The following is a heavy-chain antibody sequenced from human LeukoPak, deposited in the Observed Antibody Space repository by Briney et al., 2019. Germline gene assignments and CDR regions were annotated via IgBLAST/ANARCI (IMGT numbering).Heavy chain of an antibody. D-gene: IGHD3-22*01. Sequence: GGSLRLSCSASGFTFTSYPMTRVRQAPGKGLEWVSSVSGSAGRTYYADSVKGRFTISRDNSKNTLYLQMNSLRAEDTAVYYCAKDAYRYYDSSDYYRPYYFDYWGQGTRVTVSS. CDR2: VSGSAGRT. J-gene: IGHJ4*02. CDR1: GFTFTSYP. CDR3: AKDAYRYYDSSDYYRPYYFDY. V-gene: IGHV3-23*01.